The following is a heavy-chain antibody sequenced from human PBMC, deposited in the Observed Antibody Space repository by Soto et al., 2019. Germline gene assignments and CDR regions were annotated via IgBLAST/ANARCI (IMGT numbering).Heavy chain of an antibody. Sequence: ASVKVSCKASGYTFTSYGITWVRQAPGQGLEWMGWISAYNGNTNYAQKLQGRVTMTTDTSTSTAYMELRSLRSDDLVIHYCARSTQGYSSSSPYWGQGTLVTVSS. CDR3: ARSTQGYSSSSPY. CDR2: ISAYNGNT. D-gene: IGHD6-13*01. CDR1: GYTFTSYG. J-gene: IGHJ4*02. V-gene: IGHV1-18*03.